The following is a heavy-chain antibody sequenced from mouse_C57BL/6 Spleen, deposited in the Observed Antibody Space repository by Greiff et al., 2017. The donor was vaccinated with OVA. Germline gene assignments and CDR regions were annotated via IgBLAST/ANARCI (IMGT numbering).Heavy chain of an antibody. CDR1: GYTFTSYW. V-gene: IGHV1-59*01. Sequence: QVQLQQPGAELVRPGTSVKLSCKASGYTFTSYWMHWVKQRPGQGLEWIGVIDPSDSYTNYNQKFKGKATLTVDTSSSTAYMQLNSLTSEDSAVYYCAKSRGNCYFDYWGQGTTLTVSS. J-gene: IGHJ2*01. D-gene: IGHD2-1*01. CDR3: AKSRGNCYFDY. CDR2: IDPSDSYT.